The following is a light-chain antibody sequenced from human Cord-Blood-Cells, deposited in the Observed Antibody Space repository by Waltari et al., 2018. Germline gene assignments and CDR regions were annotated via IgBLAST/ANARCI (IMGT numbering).Light chain of an antibody. V-gene: IGLV2-14*01. CDR1: RSDVGGYNS. J-gene: IGLJ2*01. Sequence: QSALTQPASVSGSPGQSITISRTVSRSDVGGYNSVSWYQQHPGKAPKLMIYDVRNRPSGVSNRFSDSKSGNTASLTISGLQAEDEADYYCSSYTISSTKVVFGGGTKLTVL. CDR3: SSYTISSTKVV. CDR2: DVR.